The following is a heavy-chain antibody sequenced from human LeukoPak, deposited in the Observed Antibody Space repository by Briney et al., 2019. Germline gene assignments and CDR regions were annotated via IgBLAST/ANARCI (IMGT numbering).Heavy chain of an antibody. V-gene: IGHV3-48*02. CDR1: GFTFSSYS. Sequence: GGSLRLSCAASGFTFSSYSMNWVRQAPGKGLEWVSYISSSSSTIYYADSVKGRFTISRDNAKNSLYLQMNSLRDEDTAVYYCARDSYGSSGYYYVSDYWGQGTLVTVSS. D-gene: IGHD3-22*01. CDR2: ISSSSSTI. J-gene: IGHJ4*02. CDR3: ARDSYGSSGYYYVSDY.